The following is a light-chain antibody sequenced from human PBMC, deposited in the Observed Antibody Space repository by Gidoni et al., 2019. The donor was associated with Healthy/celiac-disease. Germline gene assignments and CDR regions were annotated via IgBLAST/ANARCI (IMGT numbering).Light chain of an antibody. CDR2: SAS. J-gene: IGKJ1*01. CDR3: QQYNNWPQT. CDR1: QSVSSN. V-gene: IGKV3-15*01. Sequence: ETVMSQSPATLSVSPGERATLTCRASQSVSSNLAWYQQKPSQAPRLLIYSASTRATGSPARFSGSGSGTEFTLTISSLQSEDLAVYYCQQYNNWPQTFGQGTKVEIK.